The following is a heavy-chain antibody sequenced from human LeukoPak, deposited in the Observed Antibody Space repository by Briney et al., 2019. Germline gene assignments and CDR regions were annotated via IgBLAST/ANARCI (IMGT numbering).Heavy chain of an antibody. CDR1: GYTFTGYY. Sequence: AASVTVSCKASGYTFTGYYMHWVRQAPGQGLEWMGWINPNSGGTNYAQKFQGRVTMTRDTSISTAYMELSRLRSDDTAVYYCARARYSGSSHPSLPNSPGWFDPWGQGTLVTVSS. J-gene: IGHJ5*02. D-gene: IGHD1-26*01. V-gene: IGHV1-2*02. CDR2: INPNSGGT. CDR3: ARARYSGSSHPSLPNSPGWFDP.